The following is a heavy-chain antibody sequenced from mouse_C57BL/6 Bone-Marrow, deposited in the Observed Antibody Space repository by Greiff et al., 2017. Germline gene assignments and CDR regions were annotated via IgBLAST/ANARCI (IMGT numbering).Heavy chain of an antibody. J-gene: IGHJ4*01. V-gene: IGHV1-69*01. Sequence: QVQLQQPGAELVMPGASVKLSCKASGYTFTSYWMHWVKQRPGQGLEWIGEIDPSDSYTNYNQKFKGKSTLTVDKSSSTAYMQISSLTSEDSAVYYCARSHPYAMDYWGQGTSVTVSS. CDR1: GYTFTSYW. CDR3: ARSHPYAMDY. CDR2: IDPSDSYT.